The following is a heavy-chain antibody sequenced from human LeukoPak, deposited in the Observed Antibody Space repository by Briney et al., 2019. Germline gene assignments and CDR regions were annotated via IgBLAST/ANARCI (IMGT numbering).Heavy chain of an antibody. Sequence: PGGSLRLSCTAYGFTFSSYAMSWVRQAPGKGLEWVSAISGSGVTTYYADSVMGRFTISRDSSKNTLYVQMNRLRAEDTAVYYCAKANRDYDFWSGYPCFEYWGQGTLVTVSS. CDR1: GFTFSSYA. D-gene: IGHD3-3*01. J-gene: IGHJ4*02. CDR2: ISGSGVTT. CDR3: AKANRDYDFWSGYPCFEY. V-gene: IGHV3-23*01.